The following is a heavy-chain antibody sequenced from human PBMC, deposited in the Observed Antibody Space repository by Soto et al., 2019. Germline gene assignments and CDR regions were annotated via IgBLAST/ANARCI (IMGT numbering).Heavy chain of an antibody. CDR3: ARGHDYGDYLDY. Sequence: PSETLSLTCTVSGGSISSGDYYWSWIRQPPGKGLEWIGYIYYSGSTYYNPSLKSRVTISVDTSKNQFSLKLSSVTAADTAVYYCARGHDYGDYLDYWGQGTLVTVSS. D-gene: IGHD4-17*01. V-gene: IGHV4-30-4*01. J-gene: IGHJ4*02. CDR2: IYYSGST. CDR1: GGSISSGDYY.